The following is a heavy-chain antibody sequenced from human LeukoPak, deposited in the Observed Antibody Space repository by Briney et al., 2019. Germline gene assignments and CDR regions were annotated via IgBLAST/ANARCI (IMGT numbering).Heavy chain of an antibody. Sequence: GGSLRLSCAASGFTVSNTYMSWVRQAPGQGLEWVSVTHSGGSTIYTDSVKGRFTISTGNSKNTLYLQMSSLRAEDTAVYYCARGHCTGGSCYSLDLWGQGTLVSVSS. J-gene: IGHJ5*02. CDR2: THSGGST. V-gene: IGHV3-53*01. CDR1: GFTVSNTY. D-gene: IGHD2-15*01. CDR3: ARGHCTGGSCYSLDL.